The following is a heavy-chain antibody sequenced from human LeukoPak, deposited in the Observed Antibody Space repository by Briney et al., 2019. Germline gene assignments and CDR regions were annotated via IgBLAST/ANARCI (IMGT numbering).Heavy chain of an antibody. CDR1: GFTFSSYA. CDR3: AKGTYSGSYFIYFDY. Sequence: GRSLRLSCAASGFTFSSYAMSWVRQAPGKGLEWVSAISGSGGSTYYADSVKGRFTISRDNSKNTLYLQMNSLRAEDTAVYYCAKGTYSGSYFIYFDYWGQGTLVTVSS. D-gene: IGHD1-26*01. J-gene: IGHJ4*02. V-gene: IGHV3-23*01. CDR2: ISGSGGST.